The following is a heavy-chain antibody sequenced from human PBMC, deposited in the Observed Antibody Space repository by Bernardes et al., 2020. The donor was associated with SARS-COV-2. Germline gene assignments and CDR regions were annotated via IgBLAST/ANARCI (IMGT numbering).Heavy chain of an antibody. Sequence: GGSLRLSCAASGFTVSSNYMSWVRQAPGKGLEWVSVIYSGGSTYYADSVKGRFTISRDNSKNTLYLQMNSLRAEDTAVYYCASCSLNYDRIAARAFDIWGQGTMVTVSS. CDR2: IYSGGST. D-gene: IGHD3-22*01. J-gene: IGHJ3*02. CDR3: ASCSLNYDRIAARAFDI. CDR1: GFTVSSNY. V-gene: IGHV3-53*01.